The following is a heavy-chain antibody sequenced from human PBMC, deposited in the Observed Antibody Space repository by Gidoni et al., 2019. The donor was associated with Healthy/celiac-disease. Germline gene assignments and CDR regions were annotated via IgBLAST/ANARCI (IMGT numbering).Heavy chain of an antibody. CDR1: GFTFSSYD. CDR3: ARSYYYDSSGSYYFDY. J-gene: IGHJ4*02. Sequence: EVQLVESGGGFVQPGGSLRLSCSASGFTFSSYDMHWVRQATGKGLEWVSAIGTAGDTYYPGSVKGRFTISRENAKNSLYLQMNSLRAGDTAVYYCARSYYYDSSGSYYFDYWGQGTLVTVSS. CDR2: IGTAGDT. D-gene: IGHD3-22*01. V-gene: IGHV3-13*01.